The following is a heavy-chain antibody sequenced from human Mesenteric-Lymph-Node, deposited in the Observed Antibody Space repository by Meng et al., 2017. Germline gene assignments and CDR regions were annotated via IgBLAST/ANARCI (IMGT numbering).Heavy chain of an antibody. J-gene: IGHJ4*02. V-gene: IGHV4-34*01. CDR3: ARVPMAGYCSGGSCPIYYDY. CDR1: GGSFSGYY. D-gene: IGHD2-15*01. Sequence: SETLSLTCAVYGGSFSGYYWSWIRQPPGKGLEWIGEINHSGSTNYNPSLKSRVTISVDTSKNQFSLKLSSVTAADTAVYYGARVPMAGYCSGGSCPIYYDYWGQGTLVTVSS. CDR2: INHSGST.